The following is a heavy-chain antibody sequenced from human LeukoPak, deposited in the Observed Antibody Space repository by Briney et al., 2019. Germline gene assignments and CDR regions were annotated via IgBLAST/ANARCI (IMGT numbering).Heavy chain of an antibody. V-gene: IGHV3-23*01. D-gene: IGHD3-22*01. J-gene: IGHJ4*02. CDR3: AKGSYYDSSGSFYFDY. CDR1: GFTFTSYA. CDR2: VSGSGGTP. Sequence: PGGSLRLSCAASGFTFTSYAMSWVRQAPGKGLEWVSAVSGSGGTPYYADSVKGRFTISRDNSMNTLYLQMNSLRAEDTALYYCAKGSYYDSSGSFYFDYWGQGTLVTVSS.